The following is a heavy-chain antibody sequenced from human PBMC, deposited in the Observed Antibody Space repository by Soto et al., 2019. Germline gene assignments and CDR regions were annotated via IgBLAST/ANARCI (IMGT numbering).Heavy chain of an antibody. V-gene: IGHV1-8*01. Sequence: WGRQAPGQRLEWMGWINAGNGNTGYAQKFQGRVTMTRNTSISTAYMELSSLRSEDTAVYYCARRYGYSFDYWGQGTLVTVSS. D-gene: IGHD1-1*01. J-gene: IGHJ4*02. CDR3: ARRYGYSFDY. CDR2: INAGNGNT.